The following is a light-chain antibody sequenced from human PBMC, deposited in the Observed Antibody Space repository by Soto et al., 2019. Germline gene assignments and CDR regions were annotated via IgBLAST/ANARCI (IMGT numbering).Light chain of an antibody. CDR1: QDISNY. Sequence: DIQMTQSPSSLSASVGDRVTITCQASQDISNYLNWYQQKPGKAPELLIYDASNLGTGVPSRFSGSGSGTDFTFTISSLQPEDFATYYCQQYDDVPPTFGPGTKVDF. CDR3: QQYDDVPPT. V-gene: IGKV1-33*01. CDR2: DAS. J-gene: IGKJ3*01.